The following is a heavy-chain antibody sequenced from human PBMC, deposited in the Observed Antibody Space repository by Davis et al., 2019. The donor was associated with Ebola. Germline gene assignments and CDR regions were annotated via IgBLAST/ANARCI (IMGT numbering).Heavy chain of an antibody. CDR3: ARRIGGYCSSTSCYGGNWFDP. J-gene: IGHJ5*02. Sequence: GSLRLSCTVSGGSISSYYWSWIRQPPGKGLEWIGYIYYSGSTNYNPSLKSRVTISVDTSKNQFSLKLSSVTAADTAVYYCARRIGGYCSSTSCYGGNWFDPWGQGTLVTVSS. D-gene: IGHD2-2*01. CDR2: IYYSGST. V-gene: IGHV4-59*08. CDR1: GGSISSYY.